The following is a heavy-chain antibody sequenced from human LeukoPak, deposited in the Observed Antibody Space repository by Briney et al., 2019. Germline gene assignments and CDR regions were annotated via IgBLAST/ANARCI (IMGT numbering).Heavy chain of an antibody. CDR3: VRDPSYGSSWYYYMDV. CDR1: EFTFVRYA. D-gene: IGHD6-13*01. CDR2: ISSSSFKI. Sequence: GGSLRLSCAASEFTFVRYAMNWVRQAPGKGLEWVSYISSSSFKIGYTDSVKGRFTISRDNSKNSLYLQMDSLRVEDTAVYYCVRDPSYGSSWYYYMDVWGKGTTVTVSS. J-gene: IGHJ6*03. V-gene: IGHV3-48*04.